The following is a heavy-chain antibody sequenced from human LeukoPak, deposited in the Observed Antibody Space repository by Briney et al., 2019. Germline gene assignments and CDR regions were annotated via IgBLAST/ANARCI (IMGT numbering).Heavy chain of an antibody. CDR1: GGSISSRSYY. CDR3: VRGAYSSSWLNFDY. D-gene: IGHD6-13*01. V-gene: IGHV4-39*01. J-gene: IGHJ4*02. Sequence: SETLSLTCTVSGGSISSRSYYWGWIRQPPGKGLEWIGSIYYSGSTYYNPSLQSRVTISVDTSKNQFSLKLSSVTAADTAVYYCVRGAYSSSWLNFDYWGQGTLVTVSS. CDR2: IYYSGST.